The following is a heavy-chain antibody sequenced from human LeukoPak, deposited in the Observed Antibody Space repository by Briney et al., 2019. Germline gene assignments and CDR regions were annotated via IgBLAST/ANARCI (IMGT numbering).Heavy chain of an antibody. Sequence: ASVKVSCKASGGTFSSYAISWVRQAPGQGLEWMGGIIPIFGTANYAQKFQGRVTITTDESTSTAYMELSSLRSEDTAVYYCARSYGGNSELAFDIWGQGTMVTVSS. D-gene: IGHD4-23*01. V-gene: IGHV1-69*05. CDR1: GGTFSSYA. CDR3: ARSYGGNSELAFDI. J-gene: IGHJ3*02. CDR2: IIPIFGTA.